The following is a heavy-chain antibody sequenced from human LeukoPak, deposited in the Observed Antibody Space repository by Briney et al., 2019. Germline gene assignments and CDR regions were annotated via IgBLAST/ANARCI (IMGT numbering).Heavy chain of an antibody. D-gene: IGHD2-15*01. CDR1: GFTFDDYD. Sequence: PGGSLRLSCAASGFTFDDYDMSWVRQAPGKGLEWVAVISYDGSNKYYADSVKGRFTISRDNAKNSLYLQMNSLRAEDTAVYYCARVDGCSGGSCYPDSLGVEYMDVWGKGTTVTISS. CDR2: ISYDGSNK. CDR3: ARVDGCSGGSCYPDSLGVEYMDV. J-gene: IGHJ6*03. V-gene: IGHV3-30*03.